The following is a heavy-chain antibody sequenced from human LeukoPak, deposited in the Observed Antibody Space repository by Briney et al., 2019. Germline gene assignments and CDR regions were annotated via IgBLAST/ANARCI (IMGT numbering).Heavy chain of an antibody. CDR3: AGTYYDFWSGSYYFDY. V-gene: IGHV4-4*07. J-gene: IGHJ4*02. CDR2: IYTSGST. Sequence: PSETLSLTCTVSGGSISSYYWSWIRQPAGKGLEWIGRIYTSGSTNYNPSFKSRVTMSVDTSKNQFSLKLSSVTAADTAVYYCAGTYYDFWSGSYYFDYWGQGTLVTVSS. D-gene: IGHD3-3*01. CDR1: GGSISSYY.